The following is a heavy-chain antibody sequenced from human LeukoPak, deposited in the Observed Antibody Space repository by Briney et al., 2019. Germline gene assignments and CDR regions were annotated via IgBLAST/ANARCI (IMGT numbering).Heavy chain of an antibody. J-gene: IGHJ4*02. Sequence: GGSLRLSCAASGFTFINYAMSWVRQAPGRGLEWVSVICGNAACTLYADSVKGRFIISRDNSRNTMYLYLQMNSLRAEDTAVYYCARHLATSGSYPLDYWGKGTPVTVSS. CDR1: GFTFINYA. CDR2: ICGNAACT. D-gene: IGHD2-2*02. V-gene: IGHV3-23*01. CDR3: ARHLATSGSYPLDY.